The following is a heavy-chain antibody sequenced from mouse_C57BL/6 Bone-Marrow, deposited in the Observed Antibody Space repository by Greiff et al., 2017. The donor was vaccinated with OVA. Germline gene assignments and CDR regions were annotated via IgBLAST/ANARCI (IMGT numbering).Heavy chain of an antibody. CDR2: INPSSGYT. D-gene: IGHD1-1*01. Sequence: QVQLQQSGAELARPGASVKMSCKASGYTFTSYTMHWVKQRPGQGLEWIGYINPSSGYTKSNQKFKDKATLTADKSSSTAYMQLSSLTSEDSAVYYGARSHYYGSSPFAYWGQGTLVTVSA. V-gene: IGHV1-4*01. CDR3: ARSHYYGSSPFAY. CDR1: GYTFTSYT. J-gene: IGHJ3*01.